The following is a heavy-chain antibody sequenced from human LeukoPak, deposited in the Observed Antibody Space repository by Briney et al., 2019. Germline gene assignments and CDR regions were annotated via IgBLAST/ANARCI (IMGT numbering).Heavy chain of an antibody. V-gene: IGHV4-38-2*02. CDR2: IYHSESA. CDR3: ARVPHGETIFGVVLYWFDP. CDR1: SYSISSGYY. J-gene: IGHJ5*02. Sequence: PSETLSLTCTVSSYSISSGYYWGWIRPPPGKGLEWIGSIYHSESAYYNPSLKSRVTVSVDTSKNQFSLKLNSVTAADTAVYYCARVPHGETIFGVVLYWFDPWGQGTLVTVFS. D-gene: IGHD3-3*01.